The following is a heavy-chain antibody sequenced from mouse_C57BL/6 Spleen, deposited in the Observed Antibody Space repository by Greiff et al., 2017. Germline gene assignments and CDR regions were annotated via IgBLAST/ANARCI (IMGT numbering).Heavy chain of an antibody. J-gene: IGHJ2*01. CDR3: AREAITTVVADFDY. CDR2: ISYDGSN. D-gene: IGHD1-1*01. V-gene: IGHV3-6*01. Sequence: EVQLMESGPGLVKPSQSLSLTCSVTGYSITSGYYWNWIRQFPGNKLEWMGYISYDGSNNYNPSLKNRISITRDTSKNQFFLKLNSVTTEDTATYYCAREAITTVVADFDYWGQGTTLTVSS. CDR1: GYSITSGYY.